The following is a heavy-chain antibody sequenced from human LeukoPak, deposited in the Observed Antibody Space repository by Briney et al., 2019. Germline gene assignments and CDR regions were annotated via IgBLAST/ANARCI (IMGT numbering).Heavy chain of an antibody. Sequence: SETLSLTCTVSGGSISSGGYYWSWIRQHPGKGLEWIGYIYYSGSTYYNPSLKSRVTISVDTSKNQFSLKLSSVTAADTAVYYCARAPSSHSSGPPNYYYYGMDVWGQGTTVTVSS. D-gene: IGHD6-19*01. V-gene: IGHV4-31*03. CDR2: IYYSGST. CDR3: ARAPSSHSSGPPNYYYYGMDV. J-gene: IGHJ6*02. CDR1: GGSISSGGYY.